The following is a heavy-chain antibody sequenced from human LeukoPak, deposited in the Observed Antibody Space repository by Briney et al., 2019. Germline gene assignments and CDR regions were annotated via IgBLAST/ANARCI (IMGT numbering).Heavy chain of an antibody. CDR1: GFTFSGYT. CDR3: ARDFYDSSGYYYDY. V-gene: IGHV3-23*01. CDR2: VSGSGDKT. D-gene: IGHD3-22*01. Sequence: GGSLRLSCAASGFTFSGYTMSWVRQAPGKGLEWVSAVSGSGDKTCYADSVKGRFTISRDNSKGTLYLQMNSLRAEDTALYYCARDFYDSSGYYYDYWGQGTLVTVSS. J-gene: IGHJ4*02.